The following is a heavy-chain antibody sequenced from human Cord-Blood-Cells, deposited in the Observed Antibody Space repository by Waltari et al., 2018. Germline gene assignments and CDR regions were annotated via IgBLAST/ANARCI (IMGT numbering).Heavy chain of an antibody. V-gene: IGHV4-34*01. D-gene: IGHD2-15*01. J-gene: IGHJ4*02. CDR2: INHSGST. CDR1: GGSFRGFS. CDR3: ARDPDCSGGSCYNY. Sequence: QVQLQQWAAGLLQPSETLSLTCAVYGGSFRGFSWCWIRQPPGQGLEWIGEINHSGSTNYNPSLKSRVTISVDTSKNQFSLKLSSVTAADTAVYYCARDPDCSGGSCYNYWGQGTLVTVSS.